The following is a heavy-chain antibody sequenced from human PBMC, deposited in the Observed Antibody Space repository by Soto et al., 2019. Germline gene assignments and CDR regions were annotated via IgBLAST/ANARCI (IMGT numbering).Heavy chain of an antibody. CDR3: ARSAGVVDGDDY. CDR1: GYIFINYG. V-gene: IGHV1-18*01. CDR2: INSYNGNT. D-gene: IGHD3-10*01. J-gene: IGHJ4*02. Sequence: QVQLVQSGAEVKKPGASVKVSCKASGYIFINYGISWVRQAPGQGLEWMGWINSYNGNTNSAQKLQSRVTMTTDTSTNTAYMELRSLTAEDTAVYYCARSAGVVDGDDYWGQGTLVNVSS.